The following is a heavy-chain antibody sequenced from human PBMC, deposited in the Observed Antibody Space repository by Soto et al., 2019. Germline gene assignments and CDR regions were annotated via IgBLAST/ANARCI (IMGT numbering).Heavy chain of an antibody. CDR3: ARGIAAAAPVFDY. CDR1: GDTISTVGYS. V-gene: IGHV4-30-2*01. J-gene: IGHJ4*02. Sequence: SETLSLTCGVSGDTISTVGYSWAWIRQPPGKALEWIGHTYHSGNPYYNPSLKSRVTISVDTSKNQFSLKLSSVTAADTAVYYCARGIAAAAPVFDYWGQGTLVTVSS. D-gene: IGHD6-13*01. CDR2: TYHSGNP.